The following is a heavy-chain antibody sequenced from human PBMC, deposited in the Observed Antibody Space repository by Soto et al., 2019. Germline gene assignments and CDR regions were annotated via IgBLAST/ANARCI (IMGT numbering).Heavy chain of an antibody. CDR2: IHPGDSDT. D-gene: IGHD4-4*01. Sequence: GESLKISCKASGYTFTSYWIGWVRQMPGKGLEWMGLIHPGDSDTRYTPSFQGQVTISADKSMSTAYLQWTSLKASHTALHYCGRLDEMATVNDYWGQGTLVTVSS. J-gene: IGHJ4*02. CDR1: GYTFTSYW. V-gene: IGHV5-51*01. CDR3: GRLDEMATVNDY.